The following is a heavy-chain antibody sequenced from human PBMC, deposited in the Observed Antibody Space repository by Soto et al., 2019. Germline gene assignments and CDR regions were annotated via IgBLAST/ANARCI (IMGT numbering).Heavy chain of an antibody. Sequence: PSETLSLVSRSSGLNISSASFYWRRLRPHPGKGLEWVGNIYYNGSTYYSPSLKSRVTVWFDTSKNQFSLRLTSVTAADTAVYYCARYRISGSWSKFDYWGQGTRVTVS. J-gene: IGHJ4*02. CDR3: ARYRISGSWSKFDY. CDR1: GLNISSASFY. V-gene: IGHV4-31*03. CDR2: IYYNGST. D-gene: IGHD6-13*01.